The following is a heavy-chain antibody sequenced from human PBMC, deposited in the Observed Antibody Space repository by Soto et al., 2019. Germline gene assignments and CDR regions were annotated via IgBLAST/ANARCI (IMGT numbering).Heavy chain of an antibody. Sequence: QVQLQESGPGLVKPSQTLSLTCTVSGGSISSGGYYWSWIRQHPGKGLEWIGYIYDSGSTYYNPSLKSLVTRSVDTSKNQCSLKLSSVTAAATAVYYCAAMVRGVLLPQYDYWGQGTPVTVSS. V-gene: IGHV4-31*01. CDR3: AAMVRGVLLPQYDY. J-gene: IGHJ4*02. D-gene: IGHD3-10*01. CDR1: GGSISSGGYY. CDR2: IYDSGST.